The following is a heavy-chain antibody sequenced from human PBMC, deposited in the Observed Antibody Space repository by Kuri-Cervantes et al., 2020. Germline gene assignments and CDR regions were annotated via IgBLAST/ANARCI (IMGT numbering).Heavy chain of an antibody. J-gene: IGHJ6*02. D-gene: IGHD4-17*01. CDR1: GYTLTELS. V-gene: IGHV1-24*01. CDR3: ASTVTTFYGMDV. Sequence: ASVKVSCKVSGYTLTELSMHWVRQAPGKGLEWMGGFDPEDGETIYAQKFQGRVTMTEDTSTDTAYMELSRLRSDDTAVYYCASTVTTFYGMDVWGQGTTVTISS. CDR2: FDPEDGET.